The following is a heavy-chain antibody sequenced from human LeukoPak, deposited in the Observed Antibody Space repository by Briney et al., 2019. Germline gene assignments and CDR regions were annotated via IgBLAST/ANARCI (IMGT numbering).Heavy chain of an antibody. CDR1: GFTFSTYG. J-gene: IGHJ4*02. Sequence: PGGSLRLSCGASGFTFSTYGMSWVRQAPGKGLEWVSAISGSGGNTYYADSVKGRFTISRDNSKNTLNLQMNSLRAEDTAVYYCARGLRAAAGKGFDYWGQGTLVTVSS. D-gene: IGHD6-13*01. CDR3: ARGLRAAAGKGFDY. CDR2: ISGSGGNT. V-gene: IGHV3-23*01.